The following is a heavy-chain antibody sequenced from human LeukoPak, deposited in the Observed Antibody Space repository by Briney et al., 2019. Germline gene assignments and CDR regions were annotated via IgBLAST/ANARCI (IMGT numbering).Heavy chain of an antibody. CDR3: ARRALVATIFVFDY. D-gene: IGHD5-12*01. Sequence: PSETLSLTCTVSGGSISSSSYYWGWIRQPPGKGLEWIGSIYYSGSTYYNPSLRSRVTISVDTSKNQFSLKLSSVTAADTAVYYCARRALVATIFVFDYWGQGTLVTVSS. J-gene: IGHJ4*02. CDR2: IYYSGST. V-gene: IGHV4-39*01. CDR1: GGSISSSSYY.